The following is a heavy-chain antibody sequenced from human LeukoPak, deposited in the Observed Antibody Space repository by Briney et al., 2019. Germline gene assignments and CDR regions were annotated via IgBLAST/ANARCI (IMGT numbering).Heavy chain of an antibody. Sequence: PSETLSLTCTVSGSSISSYYWSWIRQPPGKGLEWIEYIYYSGSTNYNPSLKSRVTISVDTSKNQFSLKLSSVTAADTAVYYCARALRNYGDQHDAFDIWGQGTMVTVSS. D-gene: IGHD4-17*01. J-gene: IGHJ3*02. V-gene: IGHV4-59*01. CDR3: ARALRNYGDQHDAFDI. CDR1: GSSISSYY. CDR2: IYYSGST.